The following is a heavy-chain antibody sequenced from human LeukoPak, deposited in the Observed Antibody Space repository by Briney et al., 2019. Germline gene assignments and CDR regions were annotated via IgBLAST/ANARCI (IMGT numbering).Heavy chain of an antibody. CDR3: ARGRDSYGQYFDY. Sequence: ASVTLSCKASGYTFTSYAMNWVRQPPGQGLEWMGWINTNTGNPTYAQGFTGRFVFSLDTSVSTAYLQISSLKAEDTAVYYCARGRDSYGQYFDYWGQGTLVTVSS. CDR2: INTNTGNP. V-gene: IGHV7-4-1*02. CDR1: GYTFTSYA. D-gene: IGHD5-18*01. J-gene: IGHJ4*02.